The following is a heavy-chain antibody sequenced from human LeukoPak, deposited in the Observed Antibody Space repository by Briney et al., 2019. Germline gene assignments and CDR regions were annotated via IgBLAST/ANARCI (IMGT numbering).Heavy chain of an antibody. D-gene: IGHD1-26*01. Sequence: GGSLRLFCAASKFTFSSYWMSWVRQAPGKGLEWVANIKQDGSEKYYVDSVKGRFTISRDNAKNSLYLQMNSLRAEDTAVYYCVTEVSGSFPTWGQGTLVTVSS. J-gene: IGHJ4*02. V-gene: IGHV3-7*03. CDR2: IKQDGSEK. CDR1: KFTFSSYW. CDR3: VTEVSGSFPT.